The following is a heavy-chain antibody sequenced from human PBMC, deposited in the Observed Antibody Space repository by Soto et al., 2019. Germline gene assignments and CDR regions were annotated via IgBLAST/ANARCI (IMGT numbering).Heavy chain of an antibody. D-gene: IGHD2-2*01. Sequence: QVQLVQSGAEVKKPGSSVKVSCKASGGTFSSYTISWVRQAPGQGLEWMGRIIPILGIANYAQKFQGRVTITADKSTSTAYMELSSLRSEDTAVYYCARPYCSSTSCYRVDGMDVWGQGTTVTVSS. J-gene: IGHJ6*02. V-gene: IGHV1-69*02. CDR3: ARPYCSSTSCYRVDGMDV. CDR1: GGTFSSYT. CDR2: IIPILGIA.